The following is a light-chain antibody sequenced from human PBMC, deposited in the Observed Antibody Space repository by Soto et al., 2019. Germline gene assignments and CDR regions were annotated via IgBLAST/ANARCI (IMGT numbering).Light chain of an antibody. J-gene: IGKJ5*01. CDR3: QHRRVWPVS. CDR2: GAS. CDR1: QSVSSN. Sequence: EIVMTQSPATLSVSPGERATLSCRASQSVSSNLAWYQQKPGQAPRLLIYGASTRATGIPARFSGSGSGTDFTLTITSLEPEDFAVYYCQHRRVWPVSFGQGTRLEIK. V-gene: IGKV3-15*01.